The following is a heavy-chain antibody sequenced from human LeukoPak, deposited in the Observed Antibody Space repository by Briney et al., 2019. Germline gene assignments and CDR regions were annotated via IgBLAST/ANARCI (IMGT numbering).Heavy chain of an antibody. CDR1: GGTFSSYA. V-gene: IGHV1-69*13. J-gene: IGHJ4*02. CDR2: IIPIFGTA. CDR3: ARGYYGSESYYNFDY. Sequence: GASVKVSCKASGGTFSSYAISWVRQAPGQGLEWMGGIIPIFGTANYAQKFQGRVTITADESTSAAYMELSSLRSEDTAVYYCARGYYGSESYYNFDYWGQGTLVTVSS. D-gene: IGHD3-10*01.